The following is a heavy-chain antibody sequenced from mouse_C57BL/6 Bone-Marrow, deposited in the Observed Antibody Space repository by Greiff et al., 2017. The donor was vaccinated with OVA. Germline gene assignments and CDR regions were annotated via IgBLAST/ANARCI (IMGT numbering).Heavy chain of an antibody. CDR1: GYTFTSYW. J-gene: IGHJ2*01. Sequence: VQLQQPGAELVRPGSSVKLSCKASGYTFTSYWMHWVKQRPIQGLEWIGNIDPSDSETHYNQKFKDKATLTVDKSSSTAYMQRRSLTSEDSAVYYCARSGYYYGSSYLYYDYWGQGTTLTVSS. CDR2: IDPSDSET. D-gene: IGHD1-1*01. CDR3: ARSGYYYGSSYLYYDY. V-gene: IGHV1-52*01.